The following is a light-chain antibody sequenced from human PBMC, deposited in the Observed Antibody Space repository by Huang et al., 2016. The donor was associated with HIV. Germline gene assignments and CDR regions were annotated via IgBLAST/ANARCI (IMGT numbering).Light chain of an antibody. CDR2: DAS. CDR3: QQYENLPIT. Sequence: DIQMTQSPSSLSASVGDRVTITCQASQDIRPYLNWYQQRPGKAPKLLIYDASSLETVVPSRFSGSVSGTNFTVTISSLQPDYFATYYCQQYENLPITFGQGTRLEIK. CDR1: QDIRPY. J-gene: IGKJ5*01. V-gene: IGKV1-33*01.